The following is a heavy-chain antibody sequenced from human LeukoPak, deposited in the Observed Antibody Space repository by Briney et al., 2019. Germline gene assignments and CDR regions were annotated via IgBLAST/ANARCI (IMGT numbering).Heavy chain of an antibody. CDR2: IFYSGST. D-gene: IGHD6-13*01. CDR3: ARAHSIASSYYGVDV. J-gene: IGHJ6*02. V-gene: IGHV4-39*07. CDR1: GGSVISGSSY. Sequence: SETLSLTCTVSGGSVISGSSYWGWIRQPPGKGLEWIGNIFYSGSTYYNPALQSRVTISLDTSENQFSLTLNSVTTAANALYYCARAHSIASSYYGVDVWGQGTTVTVSS.